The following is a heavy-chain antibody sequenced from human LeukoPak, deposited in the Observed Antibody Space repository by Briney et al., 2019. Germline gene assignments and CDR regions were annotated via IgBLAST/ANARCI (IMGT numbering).Heavy chain of an antibody. CDR3: AKDGGSHSVFDAFDI. V-gene: IGHV3-9*01. Sequence: GGSLRLSCAASGFTFDDYAMHWVRQAPGKGLEWVSGISWNSGSIGYADSVKGRFTISRDNAKNSLYLQMNSLRAEDTALYYCAKDGGSHSVFDAFDIWGQGTMVTVSS. CDR1: GFTFDDYA. CDR2: ISWNSGSI. D-gene: IGHD1-26*01. J-gene: IGHJ3*02.